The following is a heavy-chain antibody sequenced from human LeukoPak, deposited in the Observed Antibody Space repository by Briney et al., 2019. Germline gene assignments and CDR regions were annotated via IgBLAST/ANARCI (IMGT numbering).Heavy chain of an antibody. Sequence: SETLSLTCAVYGGSFSGYYWSWIRQPPGKGLEWIGEINHSGSTNYNPSLKSRVTISVDTSKNQFSLKLSSVTAADTAVYYCARVYVVAGTVYFDYWGQGTLVTVSS. D-gene: IGHD6-19*01. CDR3: ARVYVVAGTVYFDY. J-gene: IGHJ4*02. V-gene: IGHV4-34*01. CDR2: INHSGST. CDR1: GGSFSGYY.